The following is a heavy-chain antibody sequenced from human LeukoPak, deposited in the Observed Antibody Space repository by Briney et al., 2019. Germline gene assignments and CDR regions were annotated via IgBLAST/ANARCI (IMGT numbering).Heavy chain of an antibody. CDR2: IRSKAYGGTT. CDR1: RFTLGDYT. CDR3: TRPHDY. Sequence: HSGGSLRLSCTASRFTLGDYTMSWVRQAPGKGLEWVGFIRSKAYGGTTEYAASVKGRFTISRDDSKSIAYLQMNSLKSEDTAVYYCTRPHDYWGQGTLVTVSS. V-gene: IGHV3-49*04. J-gene: IGHJ4*02.